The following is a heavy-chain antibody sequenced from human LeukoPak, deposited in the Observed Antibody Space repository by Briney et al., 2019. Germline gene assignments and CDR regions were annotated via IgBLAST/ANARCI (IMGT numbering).Heavy chain of an antibody. D-gene: IGHD3-9*01. Sequence: SETLSLTCTVSGGSINSHDYYWGWVRQPPGKGLEWIGTIYKSGTTYYNPSLKSRVTMSVDTSKNQFSLKLQSATAADTAVYYCASYALLRYFDWIVTNAFDIWGQGTMVTVSS. CDR2: IYKSGTT. V-gene: IGHV4-39*07. J-gene: IGHJ3*02. CDR1: GGSINSHDYY. CDR3: ASYALLRYFDWIVTNAFDI.